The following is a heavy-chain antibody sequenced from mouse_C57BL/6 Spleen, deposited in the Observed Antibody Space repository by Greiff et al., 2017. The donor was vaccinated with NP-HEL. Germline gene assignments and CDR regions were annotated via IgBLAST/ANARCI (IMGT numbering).Heavy chain of an antibody. CDR2: IYPGSGNT. CDR3: ARLTGTVYYYAMDY. CDR1: GYTFTDYY. D-gene: IGHD4-1*01. V-gene: IGHV1-76*01. J-gene: IGHJ4*01. Sequence: VQLKQSGAELVRPGASVKLSCKASGYTFTDYYINWVKQRPGQGLEWIARIYPGSGNTYYNEKFKGKATLTAEKSSSTAYMQLSSLTSEDSAVYFCARLTGTVYYYAMDYWGQGTSVTVSS.